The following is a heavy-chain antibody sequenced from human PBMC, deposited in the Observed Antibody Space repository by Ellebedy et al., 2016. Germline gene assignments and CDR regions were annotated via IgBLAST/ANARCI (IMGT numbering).Heavy chain of an antibody. CDR1: GFTFSTYW. J-gene: IGHJ6*02. CDR3: ARDGYAYATDV. V-gene: IGHV3-7*01. CDR2: IKEDGSNK. Sequence: GESLKISCAASGFTFSTYWMYWVRQAPGKGLEWVASIKEDGSNKHYVDSVKGRFTISRDNAKNSLYLQMNGLRVEDTAIYYCARDGYAYATDVWGQGTTVTVSS. D-gene: IGHD5-18*01.